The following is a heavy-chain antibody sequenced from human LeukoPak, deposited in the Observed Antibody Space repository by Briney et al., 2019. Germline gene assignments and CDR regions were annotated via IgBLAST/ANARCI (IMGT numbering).Heavy chain of an antibody. J-gene: IGHJ4*02. V-gene: IGHV3-66*01. D-gene: IGHD4-17*01. CDR2: IHSSGTT. CDR1: GITVSGNY. Sequence: PGGSLRFSCTVSGITVSGNYMSWVRQAPGRGLEWVSIIHSSGTTFYADSVKGRFTISRDNSNNALYLQMNSLRAEDTAIYYCARASTVTTIYDSWGQGTLVTVSS. CDR3: ARASTVTTIYDS.